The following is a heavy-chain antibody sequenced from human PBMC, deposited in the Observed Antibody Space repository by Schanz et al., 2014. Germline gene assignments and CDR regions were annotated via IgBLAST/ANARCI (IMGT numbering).Heavy chain of an antibody. D-gene: IGHD2-2*01. Sequence: QVQLVQSGAEVKKPGASVKVSCEASGYTFTSYYIHWFRQAPGQGLEWMGLINPSVGSTSYAQKFQGRVTMTRDTSTSTVYMELSSLRSEDTAVYYCARGGFFDSTSFDSWGQGTLVTVSS. J-gene: IGHJ4*02. CDR1: GYTFTSYY. V-gene: IGHV1-46*03. CDR3: ARGGFFDSTSFDS. CDR2: INPSVGST.